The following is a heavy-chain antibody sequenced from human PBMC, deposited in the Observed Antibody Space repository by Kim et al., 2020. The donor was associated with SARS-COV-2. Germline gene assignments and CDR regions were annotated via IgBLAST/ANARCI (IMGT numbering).Heavy chain of an antibody. V-gene: IGHV1-18*01. D-gene: IGHD3-10*01. Sequence: ASVKVSCKASGYTFTSYGISWVRQAPGQGLEWMGWISTYNGNTNYAQKLQGRVTMTTDTSTSTAYMELRSLRSDDTAVYYCARDGLVSGGVGELGYYFDYCGQGTLVTVSS. CDR1: GYTFTSYG. J-gene: IGHJ4*02. CDR2: ISTYNGNT. CDR3: ARDGLVSGGVGELGYYFDY.